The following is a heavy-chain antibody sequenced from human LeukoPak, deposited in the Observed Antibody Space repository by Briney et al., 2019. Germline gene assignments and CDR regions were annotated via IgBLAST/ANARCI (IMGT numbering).Heavy chain of an antibody. CDR2: MNPNSGNT. CDR3: ARGVDSSGQPP. J-gene: IGHJ4*02. D-gene: IGHD3-22*01. CDR1: GYTFTSYD. V-gene: IGHV1-8*03. Sequence: ASVKVSCKASGYTFTSYDINWVRQATGQGLEWMGWMNPNSGNTGYAQKFQGRVTITRNTSTSTAYMELSSLRSEDTAVYYCARGVDSSGQPPWGQGTLVTVSS.